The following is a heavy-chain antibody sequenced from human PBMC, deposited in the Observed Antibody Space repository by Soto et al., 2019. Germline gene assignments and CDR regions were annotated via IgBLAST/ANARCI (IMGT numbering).Heavy chain of an antibody. CDR1: GFTFSSYA. CDR2: ISYDGSNK. CDR3: ARDLADYDFWSGYRPVYYYYGMDV. Sequence: GGSLRLSCAASGFTFSSYAMHWVRQAPGKGLEWVAVISYDGSNKYYADSVKGRFTISRDNSKNTLYLQMNSLRAEDTAVYYCARDLADYDFWSGYRPVYYYYGMDVWRQGTTVTVSS. J-gene: IGHJ6*02. D-gene: IGHD3-3*01. V-gene: IGHV3-30-3*01.